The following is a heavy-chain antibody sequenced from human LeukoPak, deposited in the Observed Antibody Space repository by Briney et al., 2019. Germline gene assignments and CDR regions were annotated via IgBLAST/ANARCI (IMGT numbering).Heavy chain of an antibody. CDR2: LISSGTTT. CDR3: AKNAGYSYGLYYFDY. Sequence: GGSLRLSCAVSGFTFSNYNMNWVRQAPGKGLEWVSSLISSGTTTYYADSVKGRFTISRDNSKNTVHLQMDSLRAEDSAVYYCAKNAGYSYGLYYFDYWGQGTLVTVSS. CDR1: GFTFSNYN. V-gene: IGHV3-23*01. J-gene: IGHJ4*02. D-gene: IGHD5-18*01.